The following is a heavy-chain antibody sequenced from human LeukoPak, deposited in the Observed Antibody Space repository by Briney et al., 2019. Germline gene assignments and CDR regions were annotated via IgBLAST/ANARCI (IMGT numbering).Heavy chain of an antibody. V-gene: IGHV4-59*01. CDR3: ARNQAVASNHGAMDI. CDR2: IYYSGNT. J-gene: IGHJ3*02. Sequence: SETLSLTCTVSGGSISSYYWSWIRQPPGKGLEWIGYIYYSGNTNYNPSLKSRVTISVDRSKKQFSLKLNSVTAADTAVYYCARNQAVASNHGAMDIWGQGTMVIVSS. CDR1: GGSISSYY. D-gene: IGHD6-19*01.